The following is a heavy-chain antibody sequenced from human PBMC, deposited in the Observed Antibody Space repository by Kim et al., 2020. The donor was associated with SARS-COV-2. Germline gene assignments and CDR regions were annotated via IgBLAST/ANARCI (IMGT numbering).Heavy chain of an antibody. Sequence: SETLSLTCTVSGGSISSSSYYWGWIRQPPGKGLEWIGSIYYSGSTYYNPSLKSRVTISVDTSKNQFSLKLSSVTAADTAVYYCARSYYYDSSGYPYYFDYWGQGTLVTVSS. V-gene: IGHV4-39*01. CDR3: ARSYYYDSSGYPYYFDY. CDR2: IYYSGST. D-gene: IGHD3-22*01. CDR1: GGSISSSSYY. J-gene: IGHJ4*02.